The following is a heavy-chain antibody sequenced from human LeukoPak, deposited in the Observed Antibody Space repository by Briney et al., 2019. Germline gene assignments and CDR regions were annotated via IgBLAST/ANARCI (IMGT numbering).Heavy chain of an antibody. Sequence: GASVKVSCKASGYTFTGYYMHWVRQAPGQRLEWLGWINPNSGGTNYAQKFQGWVTMTRDTSISTAYMELSRLRSDDTAVYYCARDLYYYDSYGMDVWGQGTTVTVSS. J-gene: IGHJ6*02. CDR3: ARDLYYYDSYGMDV. CDR2: INPNSGGT. D-gene: IGHD3-22*01. CDR1: GYTFTGYY. V-gene: IGHV1-2*04.